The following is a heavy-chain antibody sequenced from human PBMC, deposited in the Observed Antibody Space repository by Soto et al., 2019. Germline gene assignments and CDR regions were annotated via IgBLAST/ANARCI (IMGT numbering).Heavy chain of an antibody. J-gene: IGHJ6*02. CDR2: IYPGDSDT. D-gene: IGHD6-13*01. CDR3: ARTAAAGKYYYGTDV. CDR1: GYSFTSYW. V-gene: IGHV5-51*01. Sequence: HGESLKISCKGSGYSFTSYWIGWVRQMPVKGLEWMGIIYPGDSDTRYSPSFQGQVTISADKSISTAYLQWSSLKASDTAMYYCARTAAAGKYYYGTDVWGQGTTVTVSS.